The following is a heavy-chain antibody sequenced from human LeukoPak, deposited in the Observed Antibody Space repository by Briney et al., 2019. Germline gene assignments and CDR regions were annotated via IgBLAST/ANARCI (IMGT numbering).Heavy chain of an antibody. V-gene: IGHV3-23*01. J-gene: IGHJ4*02. CDR3: ARDINWSDRFDY. D-gene: IGHD1-1*01. Sequence: GGSLRLSCAASGFTFSSYAMSWLRPAPGQGLEWVPAISGSGGSTYYADSVKGRLTNSRDNSKNTLYLQMNSLRADDTGVYICARDINWSDRFDYSGEGTLVTVSS. CDR1: GFTFSSYA. CDR2: ISGSGGST.